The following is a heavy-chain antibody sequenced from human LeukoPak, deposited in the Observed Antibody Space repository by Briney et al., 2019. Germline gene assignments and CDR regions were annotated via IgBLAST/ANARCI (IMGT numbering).Heavy chain of an antibody. Sequence: SETLSLTCTVSSGSITNYYWSWIRQPPGKGLEWIGFIYYSGNTNYNPSLKSRVTISVDTSKNQFSLKLSSMTAADTAVYYCARGALLWFGDRMEFYFDYWGQGTLLTVSS. CDR2: IYYSGNT. D-gene: IGHD3-10*01. CDR3: ARGALLWFGDRMEFYFDY. CDR1: SGSITNYY. J-gene: IGHJ4*02. V-gene: IGHV4-59*01.